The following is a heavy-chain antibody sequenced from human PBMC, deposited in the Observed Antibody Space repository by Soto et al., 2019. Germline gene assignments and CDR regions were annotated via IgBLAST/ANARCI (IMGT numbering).Heavy chain of an antibody. J-gene: IGHJ4*02. CDR3: AKEYCTNGVCYLTLVRGLEGFDY. D-gene: IGHD2-8*01. CDR1: GFTFSSYA. V-gene: IGHV3-23*01. CDR2: ISGSGGST. Sequence: GGSLRLSCAASGFTFSSYAMSWVRQAPGKGLEWVSAISGSGGSTYYADSVKGRFTISRDNSKNTLYLQMNSLRAEDTAVYYCAKEYCTNGVCYLTLVRGLEGFDYWGQGTRVTVSS.